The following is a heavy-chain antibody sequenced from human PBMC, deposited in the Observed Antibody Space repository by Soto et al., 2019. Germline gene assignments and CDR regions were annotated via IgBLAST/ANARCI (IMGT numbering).Heavy chain of an antibody. J-gene: IGHJ5*02. V-gene: IGHV1-18*01. CDR1: GYNFNIYG. D-gene: IGHD3-10*01. CDR3: ARKLYNWFDP. CDR2: ISAYDGKT. Sequence: ASVKVSCTASGYNFNIYGINWVRQAPGQGLELMGWISAYDGKTTYAEKFQGRVTMTTDASTSTAYMELSSLRSEDTAVYYCARKLYNWFDPWGQGTLVTVSS.